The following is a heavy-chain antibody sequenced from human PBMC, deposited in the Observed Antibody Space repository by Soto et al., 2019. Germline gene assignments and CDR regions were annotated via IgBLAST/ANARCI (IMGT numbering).Heavy chain of an antibody. CDR3: ARSSSIAARPGYYGMDV. V-gene: IGHV4-34*01. D-gene: IGHD6-6*01. CDR2: INHSGST. CDR1: GGSFSGYY. Sequence: SETLSLTCAVYGGSFSGYYWSWIRQPPGKGLEWIGEINHSGSTNYNPSLKSRVTISVDTSKNQFSLKLSSVTAADTAVYYCARSSSIAARPGYYGMDVWGQGTTVTAP. J-gene: IGHJ6*02.